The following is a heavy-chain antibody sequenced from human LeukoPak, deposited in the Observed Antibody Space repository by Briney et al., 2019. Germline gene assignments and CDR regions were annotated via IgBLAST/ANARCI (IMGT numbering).Heavy chain of an antibody. J-gene: IGHJ5*02. CDR1: GYSLTDLS. Sequence: GASVKVSCNVSGYSLTDLSMHWVRQAPGNGLEWMGGFDPEDGKPTYAQKFQGRVTMTEDTSADTAYMELSSLRSEDTAVYYCARVPGGAFDPWGQGTLVTVSS. D-gene: IGHD4-17*01. CDR2: FDPEDGKP. V-gene: IGHV1-24*01. CDR3: ARVPGGAFDP.